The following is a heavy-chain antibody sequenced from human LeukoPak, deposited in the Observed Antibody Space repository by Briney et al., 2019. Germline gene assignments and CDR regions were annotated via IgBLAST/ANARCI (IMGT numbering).Heavy chain of an antibody. CDR1: GFTFSNAW. J-gene: IGHJ4*02. CDR2: IKSKTDGGTT. V-gene: IGHV3-15*01. Sequence: GGSLRLSCAASGFTFSNAWMSWVRQAPGKGLEWVGRIKSKTDGGTTDYAAPVKGRFTISRDDSKNTLYLQMDSLKTEDTAVYYCTTQAFTGNGLFDYWGQGTLVTVSS. CDR3: TTQAFTGNGLFDY. D-gene: IGHD3-9*01.